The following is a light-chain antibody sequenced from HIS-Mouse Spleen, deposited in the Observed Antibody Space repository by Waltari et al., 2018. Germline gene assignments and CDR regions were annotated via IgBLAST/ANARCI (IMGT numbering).Light chain of an antibody. J-gene: IGKJ4*01. V-gene: IGKV1-5*03. CDR1: QSISSW. Sequence: DIQMTQSPSTLSASVGDRVPITCRASQSISSWLAWYQQKPGKAPKLLIYKASSLESGVPSRFSGSGSGTEFTLTISSLQPDDFATYYCQQYNSYSPSTFGGGTKVEIK. CDR2: KAS. CDR3: QQYNSYSPST.